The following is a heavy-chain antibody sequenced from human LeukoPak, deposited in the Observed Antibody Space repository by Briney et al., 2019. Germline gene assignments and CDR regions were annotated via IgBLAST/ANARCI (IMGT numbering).Heavy chain of an antibody. CDR2: ISYDGNDK. D-gene: IGHD6-13*01. V-gene: IGHV3-30*18. CDR3: AKAGSISWYDH. J-gene: IGHJ5*02. CDR1: GFTFSSYG. Sequence: GRSLRLSCAASGFTFSSYGLHWVRQAPGKGLEWVTMISYDGNDKYYADSVKGQFTISRDNSKNTLYLQMNSLRVEDTATYYCAKAGSISWYDHWGQGTLVTVS.